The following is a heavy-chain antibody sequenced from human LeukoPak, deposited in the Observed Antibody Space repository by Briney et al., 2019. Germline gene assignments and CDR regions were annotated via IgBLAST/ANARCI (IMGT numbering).Heavy chain of an antibody. CDR1: GFTFSGSA. CDR2: IRSKANSYAT. CDR3: TRQRPRSVLRFLEWLSFDAFDI. Sequence: EGSLRLSCAASGFTFSGSAMHWVRQASGKGLEWVGRIRSKANSYATAYAASVKGRFTISRDDSKNTAYLQMNSLKTEDTAVYYCTRQRPRSVLRFLEWLSFDAFDIWGQGTMVTVSS. D-gene: IGHD3-3*01. V-gene: IGHV3-73*01. J-gene: IGHJ3*02.